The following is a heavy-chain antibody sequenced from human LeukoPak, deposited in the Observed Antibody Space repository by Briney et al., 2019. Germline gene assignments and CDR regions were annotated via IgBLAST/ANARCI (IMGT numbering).Heavy chain of an antibody. J-gene: IGHJ4*02. D-gene: IGHD3-9*01. CDR1: GFTFSSYG. CDR3: ARESGYYDILTGQLDY. CDR2: ISSSSSYI. Sequence: GGSLRLSCAASGFTFSSYGMNWVRQAPGKGLEWVSSISSSSSYIYYADSVKGRFTISRDNAKNSLYLQMNSLRAEDTAVYYCARESGYYDILTGQLDYWGQGTQVTVSS. V-gene: IGHV3-21*01.